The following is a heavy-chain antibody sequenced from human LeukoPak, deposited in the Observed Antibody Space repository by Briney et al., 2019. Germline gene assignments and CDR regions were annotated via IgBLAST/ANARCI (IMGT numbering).Heavy chain of an antibody. D-gene: IGHD3-16*01. CDR3: VKTNIWGSTFDH. J-gene: IGHJ4*02. CDR2: INWNGNRT. V-gene: IGHV3-20*04. CDR1: GFTFDDYG. Sequence: PGGSLRLSCVASGFTFDDYGMSWVRQAPGKGLEWVSGINWNGNRTAYADSVKGRITISRDNAKNSLYLQMNSLRAEDAALYYCVKTNIWGSTFDHWGQGTLVTVSS.